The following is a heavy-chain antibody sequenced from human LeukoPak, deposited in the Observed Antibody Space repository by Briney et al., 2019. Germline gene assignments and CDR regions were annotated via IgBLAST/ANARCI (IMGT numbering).Heavy chain of an antibody. CDR3: AKVEKGCYDIYYYYMDV. V-gene: IGHV3-30-3*01. Sequence: GGSLRLSCAASGFTFSSYAMHWVRQAPGKGLEWVAVISHDGYNKYYADSVKGRFTISRDNSKNTLYLQMNSLRAEDTAVYYCAKVEKGCYDIYYYYMDVWGKGTTVTVSS. CDR1: GFTFSSYA. J-gene: IGHJ6*03. CDR2: ISHDGYNK. D-gene: IGHD3-9*01.